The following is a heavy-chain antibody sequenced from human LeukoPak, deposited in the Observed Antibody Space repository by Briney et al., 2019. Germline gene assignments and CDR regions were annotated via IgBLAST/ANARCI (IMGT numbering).Heavy chain of an antibody. J-gene: IGHJ4*02. V-gene: IGHV1-2*02. D-gene: IGHD3-16*02. CDR3: ARSLSALGELSQN. CDR1: GYTFTGYY. Sequence: ASVKVSCKASGYTFTGYYMHWVRQAPGQGLEWMGWINPNSGGTNYAQKFQGRVTMTRDTSISTAYMELSRLRSDDTAVYYCARSLSALGELSQNWGQGTLATVSS. CDR2: INPNSGGT.